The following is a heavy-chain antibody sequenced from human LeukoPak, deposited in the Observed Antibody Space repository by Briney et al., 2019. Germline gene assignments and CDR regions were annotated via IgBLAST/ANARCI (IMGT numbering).Heavy chain of an antibody. Sequence: ASMKVSCKASGGTFSSYAISWVRQAPGQGLEWMGRIIPIFGTANYAQKFQGRVTITTDESTSTAYMELSSLRSEDTAVYYCAVVPAAIGYYYMDVWGKGTTVTVSS. CDR1: GGTFSSYA. CDR2: IIPIFGTA. D-gene: IGHD2-2*02. CDR3: AVVPAAIGYYYMDV. V-gene: IGHV1-69*05. J-gene: IGHJ6*03.